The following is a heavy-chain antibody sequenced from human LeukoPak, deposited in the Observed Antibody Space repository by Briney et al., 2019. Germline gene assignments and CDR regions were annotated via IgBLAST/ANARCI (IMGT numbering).Heavy chain of an antibody. Sequence: SGPTLVKPTQTLTLTCTFSGFSLSTSGVGVGWIRQPPGKALECLALIYWDDDKRYSPSLKSRPTITKDTSKNQVVLTMTNMDPVDTATYYCAHSAYYYDSSGYYPSFDYWGQGTLVTVSS. CDR3: AHSAYYYDSSGYYPSFDY. J-gene: IGHJ4*02. CDR1: GFSLSTSGVG. D-gene: IGHD3-22*01. CDR2: IYWDDDK. V-gene: IGHV2-5*02.